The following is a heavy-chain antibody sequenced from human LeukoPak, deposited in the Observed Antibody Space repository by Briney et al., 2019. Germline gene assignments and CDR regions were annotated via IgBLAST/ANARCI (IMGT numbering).Heavy chain of an antibody. CDR2: ISSSGSTI. CDR1: GFTFSNYA. V-gene: IGHV3-11*01. J-gene: IGHJ4*02. CDR3: VREGGGRFLYSPYFDY. Sequence: GGSLRLSCAASGFTFSNYAMSWIRQAPGKGLEWVSYISSSGSTIYYADSVKGRFTISRDNAKNSLYLQMNSLRAEDTAVYYCVREGGGRFLYSPYFDYWGQGTLVTVSS. D-gene: IGHD6-13*01.